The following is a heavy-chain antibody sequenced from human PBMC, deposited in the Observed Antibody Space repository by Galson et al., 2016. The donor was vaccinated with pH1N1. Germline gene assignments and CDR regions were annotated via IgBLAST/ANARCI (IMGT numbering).Heavy chain of an antibody. Sequence: QSGAEVTTPGASVKVSCKTSGYTFTSYGISWVRQAPGQGLEFMGGVSTSNGNTHFAQKFQGRVTLTTDTSTSKAYMELRSLRSDDTAGYYCARLGASVGGTTYWGQGTLVTVSS. CDR3: ARLGASVGGTTY. D-gene: IGHD6-19*01. CDR1: GYTFTSYG. J-gene: IGHJ4*02. CDR2: VSTSNGNT. V-gene: IGHV1-18*01.